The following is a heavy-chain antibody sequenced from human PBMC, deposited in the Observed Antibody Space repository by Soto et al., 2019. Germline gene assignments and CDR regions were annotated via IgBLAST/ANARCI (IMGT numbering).Heavy chain of an antibody. CDR2: IIPIFSTA. V-gene: IGHV1-69*13. Sequence: GASVKVSCKASGGTFSSYAISWVRQAPGQGLEWMGGIIPIFSTANYAQKFQGRVTITADESTSTAYMELSSLRSEDTAVYYCARFIVGAYHYWGQGTLLTLSS. CDR1: GGTFSSYA. CDR3: ARFIVGAYHY. D-gene: IGHD1-26*01. J-gene: IGHJ4*02.